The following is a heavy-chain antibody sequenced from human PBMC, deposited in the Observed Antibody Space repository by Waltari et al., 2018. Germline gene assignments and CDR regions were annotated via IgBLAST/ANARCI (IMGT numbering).Heavy chain of an antibody. J-gene: IGHJ5*02. V-gene: IGHV4-34*01. Sequence: QVQLQQWGAGLLKPSETLSLTCAAYGGSFSGYYWSWIRQPPGTGLEWLGEINHSGRTNYNPSLKSRVTISVYTSKNQFSLKLTSVTAADTAVYYCARGLNRYSGYDWSVVLGETHWFDPWGQGTLVTVSS. CDR2: INHSGRT. CDR1: GGSFSGYY. CDR3: ARGLNRYSGYDWSVVLGETHWFDP. D-gene: IGHD5-12*01.